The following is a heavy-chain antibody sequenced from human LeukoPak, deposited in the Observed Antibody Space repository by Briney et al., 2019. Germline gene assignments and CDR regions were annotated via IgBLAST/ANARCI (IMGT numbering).Heavy chain of an antibody. D-gene: IGHD5-12*01. J-gene: IGHJ3*02. Sequence: GGSLRLSCAASGFTFSSYTMNWVRQAPGKGLEWVSFISTSSSYIYYADSVKGRFTISRDNAKNSLYLQMNSLRAEDTAVYYCARDLRPYSGYNDLAFDIWGQGTMVTVSS. CDR3: ARDLRPYSGYNDLAFDI. CDR2: ISTSSSYI. V-gene: IGHV3-21*01. CDR1: GFTFSSYT.